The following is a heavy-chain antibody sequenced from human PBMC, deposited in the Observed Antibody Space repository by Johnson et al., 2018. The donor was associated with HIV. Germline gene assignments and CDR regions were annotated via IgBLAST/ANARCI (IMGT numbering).Heavy chain of an antibody. CDR2: ISYDGSNK. Sequence: VQLVESGGGLVKPGGSLRLSCAASGFTFGDYYMTWIRQAPGKGLEWVAVISYDGSNKYYADSVKGRFTISRDNFNNALYLQMNTLRAEDTAVYYCARLTGDEAFDICGQGTMVTVSS. V-gene: IGHV3-30*03. D-gene: IGHD7-27*01. CDR1: GFTFGDYY. J-gene: IGHJ3*02. CDR3: ARLTGDEAFDI.